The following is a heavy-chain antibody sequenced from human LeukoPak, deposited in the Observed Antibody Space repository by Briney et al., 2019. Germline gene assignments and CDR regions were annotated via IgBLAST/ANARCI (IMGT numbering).Heavy chain of an antibody. CDR1: GFIFSAYG. D-gene: IGHD5-24*01. CDR3: ARGDGYNFFDY. V-gene: IGHV3-33*01. J-gene: IGHJ4*02. CDR2: IWYDGSSK. Sequence: GGSLRLSCAASGFIFSAYGMHWVRQAPGKGLEWLAVIWYDGSSKYYADSVKGRFTISRDNSKNTLYMQMNNLRVEDTAVYYCARGDGYNFFDYWGQGTLVTVSS.